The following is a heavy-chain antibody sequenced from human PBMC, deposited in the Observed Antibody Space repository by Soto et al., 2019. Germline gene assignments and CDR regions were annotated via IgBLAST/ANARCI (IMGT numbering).Heavy chain of an antibody. CDR1: GFTFNSYG. J-gene: IGHJ6*02. D-gene: IGHD1-26*01. V-gene: IGHV3-30*03. CDR2: ISYDSTKT. Sequence: QVQLVESGGGVVQPGRSLRLSCAASGFTFNSYGMHWVRQGPGNGLEWVAFISYDSTKTYYADSVKGRFTISRDNSNSALYVQRNSLTGEDTAVYYWARTRSAGADFHYYSLDVWGQGNTVTV. CDR3: ARTRSAGADFHYYSLDV.